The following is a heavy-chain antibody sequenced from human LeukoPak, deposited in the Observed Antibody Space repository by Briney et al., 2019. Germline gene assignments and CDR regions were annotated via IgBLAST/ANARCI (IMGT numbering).Heavy chain of an antibody. CDR2: INHSGST. D-gene: IGHD6-19*01. Sequence: PSETLSLTCAVYGGSFSGYYWSWIRQPPGKGLEWIGEINHSGSTNYNPSLKSRVTISVDTSKNQFSLKLSSVTAADTAVYYCARGRRFQQWLAEYFQHWGQGTLVTVSS. CDR3: ARGRRFQQWLAEYFQH. CDR1: GGSFSGYY. V-gene: IGHV4-34*01. J-gene: IGHJ1*01.